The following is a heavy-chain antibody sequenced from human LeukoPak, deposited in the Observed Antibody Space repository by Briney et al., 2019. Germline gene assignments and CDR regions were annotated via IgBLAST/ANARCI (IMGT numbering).Heavy chain of an antibody. CDR3: AKPRWGSGWSYGMDV. D-gene: IGHD3-16*01. J-gene: IGHJ6*02. Sequence: GGSLRLSCAASGFTFSRYSMNWVRQAPGKGLEWVSGISWNSGSIGYADSVKGRFTISRDNAKNSLYLQMNSLRAEDTALYYCAKPRWGSGWSYGMDVWGQGTTVTVSS. CDR1: GFTFSRYS. CDR2: ISWNSGSI. V-gene: IGHV3-9*01.